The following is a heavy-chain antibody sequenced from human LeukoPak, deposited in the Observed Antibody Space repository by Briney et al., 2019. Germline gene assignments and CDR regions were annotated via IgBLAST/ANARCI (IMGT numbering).Heavy chain of an antibody. CDR1: GGFLSSYS. D-gene: IGHD5-18*01. Sequence: SETLSLTCTVSGGFLSSYSWSWIRQPPGKGLEWIGYIYYNGATNYKSSLKSRVTISVDTSKNLFSLKLSSVTAADTAVYYCARLYTYGPDYYFDYWGQGTLVTVSS. V-gene: IGHV4-59*01. CDR2: IYYNGAT. J-gene: IGHJ4*02. CDR3: ARLYTYGPDYYFDY.